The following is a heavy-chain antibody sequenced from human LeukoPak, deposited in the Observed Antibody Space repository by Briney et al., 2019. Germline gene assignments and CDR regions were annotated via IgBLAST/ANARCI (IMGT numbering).Heavy chain of an antibody. D-gene: IGHD5-24*01. CDR3: ASTIDVEMVYFDY. J-gene: IGHJ4*02. CDR1: GGSISSGDYY. Sequence: PSETLSLTCTVSGGSISSGDYYWSWIRQPPGKGLEWIGYIYYSGSTHYNPSLKSRVTISVDTSKNQFSLKLSSVTAADTAVYYCASTIDVEMVYFDYWGQGTLVTVSS. CDR2: IYYSGST. V-gene: IGHV4-30-4*08.